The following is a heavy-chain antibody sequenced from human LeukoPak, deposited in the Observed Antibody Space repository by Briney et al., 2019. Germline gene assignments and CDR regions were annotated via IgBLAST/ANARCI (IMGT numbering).Heavy chain of an antibody. J-gene: IGHJ6*02. Sequence: GGSPRLSCAASGFTFSSYAMHWVRQAPGKGLEWVAVISYDGSNKYYADSVKGRFTISRDNSKNTLYLQMNSLRAEDTAVYYCAREAVGPITGMDVWGQGTTVTVSS. V-gene: IGHV3-30-3*01. CDR3: AREAVGPITGMDV. CDR1: GFTFSSYA. CDR2: ISYDGSNK. D-gene: IGHD1-14*01.